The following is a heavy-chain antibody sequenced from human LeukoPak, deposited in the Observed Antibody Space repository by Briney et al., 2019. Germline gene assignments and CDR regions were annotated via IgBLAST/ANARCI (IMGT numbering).Heavy chain of an antibody. CDR2: VTDGRYT. J-gene: IGHJ3*01. V-gene: IGHV4-34*01. CDR3: ARITARGGSDDAFDV. D-gene: IGHD2-15*01. CDR1: GASLNDYW. Sequence: SETLSLTCAIYGASLNDYWWTWVRQPPGAGLEWIGEVTDGRYTNYKSSLKSRVSISVDISKNQFSLRLPSVTAADTAMYFYARITARGGSDDAFDVWGQGTMIIVSS.